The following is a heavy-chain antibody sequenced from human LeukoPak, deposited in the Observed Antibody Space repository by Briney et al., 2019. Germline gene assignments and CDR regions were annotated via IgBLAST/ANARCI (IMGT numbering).Heavy chain of an antibody. J-gene: IGHJ4*02. Sequence: PAQTLSLTCAVSGVSISSGDYYWSWIRQPPGKGLEWIGYIYYSGSTYYNPSLKSRVTISVDTSKNQFSLKLSSVTAADTAVYYCARWLHGGGLDYWGQGTLVTVSS. CDR3: ARWLHGGGLDY. D-gene: IGHD5-24*01. CDR2: IYYSGST. CDR1: GVSISSGDYY. V-gene: IGHV4-30-4*01.